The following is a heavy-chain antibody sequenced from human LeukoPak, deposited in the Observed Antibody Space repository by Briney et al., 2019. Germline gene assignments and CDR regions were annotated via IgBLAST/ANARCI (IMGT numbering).Heavy chain of an antibody. J-gene: IGHJ4*02. CDR2: IIPIFGTA. CDR1: GGTFSSYA. Sequence: SVKVSCKASGGTFSSYAISWVRQAPGQGLEWMGGIIPIFGTANYAQKFQGRVTITADESTSTAYMELSSLRSEDTAVYYCARHLGSEITFGGVIVSDYYFDYWGQGTLVTVSS. CDR3: ARHLGSEITFGGVIVSDYYFDY. V-gene: IGHV1-69*13. D-gene: IGHD3-16*02.